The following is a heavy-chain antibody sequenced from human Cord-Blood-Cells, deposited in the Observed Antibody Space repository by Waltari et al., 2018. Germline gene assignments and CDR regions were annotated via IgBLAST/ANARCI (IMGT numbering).Heavy chain of an antibody. D-gene: IGHD6-19*01. J-gene: IGHJ3*02. CDR2: IYTSGST. CDR1: GCSISSYY. CDR3: ARSGYSSGWFDAFDI. Sequence: QVQLQASGPALVKPSETLSLTCTVSGCSISSYYWSWIRQPAGQGLEWIGRIYTSGSTNYNPSLKSRVTMSVDTSKNQFSLKLSSVTAADTAVYYCARSGYSSGWFDAFDIWGQGTMVTVSS. V-gene: IGHV4-4*07.